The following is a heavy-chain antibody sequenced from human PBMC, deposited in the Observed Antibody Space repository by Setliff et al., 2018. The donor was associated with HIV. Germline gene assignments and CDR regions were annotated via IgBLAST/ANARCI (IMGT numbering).Heavy chain of an antibody. J-gene: IGHJ4*02. CDR3: ARVADGYNSYFDY. Sequence: ETLSLSCTASGFIFSSYWMSWVRQAPGKGLEWVANIKQGGSEKYYVDSVKGRFTMSRDSAKNSLFLQMHSLRAEDTAVYYCARVADGYNSYFDYWGQGTVVTVSS. V-gene: IGHV3-7*01. CDR1: GFIFSSYW. CDR2: IKQGGSEK. D-gene: IGHD5-18*01.